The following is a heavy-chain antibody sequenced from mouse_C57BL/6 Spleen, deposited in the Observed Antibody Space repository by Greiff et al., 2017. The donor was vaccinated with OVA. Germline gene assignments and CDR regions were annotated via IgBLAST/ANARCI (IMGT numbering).Heavy chain of an antibody. J-gene: IGHJ3*01. D-gene: IGHD3-2*02. CDR2: ISSGGSYT. CDR3: ARHSSGYAGFAY. V-gene: IGHV5-6*01. Sequence: EVHLVESGGDLVKPGGSLKLSCAASGFTFSSYGMSWVRQTPDKRLEWVATISSGGSYTYYPDSVKGRFTISRDNAKNTLYLQMSSLKSEDTAMYYCARHSSGYAGFAYWGQGTLVTVSA. CDR1: GFTFSSYG.